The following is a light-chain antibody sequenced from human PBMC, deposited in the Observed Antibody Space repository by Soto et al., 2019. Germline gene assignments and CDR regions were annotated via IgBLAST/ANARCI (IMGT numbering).Light chain of an antibody. CDR3: QQGYSSRWT. CDR1: QNIRSY. CDR2: ATS. J-gene: IGKJ1*01. Sequence: DIQMTQSPSSLSASVGDRVTITCRASQNIRSYLNWYQQKPGKAPQLLIYATSSLQTGVPPRFSASGSGTDFSLVISDLQPEDSATYYCQQGYSSRWTSGRGTKVEI. V-gene: IGKV1-39*01.